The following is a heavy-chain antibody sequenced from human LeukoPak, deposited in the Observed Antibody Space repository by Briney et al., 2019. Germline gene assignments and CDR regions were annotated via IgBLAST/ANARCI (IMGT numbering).Heavy chain of an antibody. J-gene: IGHJ4*02. CDR2: IIPIFGTA. V-gene: IGHV1-69*13. Sequence: SVKVSCKASGGTFSSYAISWVRQAPGQGLEWMGGIIPIFGTANYAQKFQGRVTITADESTSTAYMELSSLRSEDTAVYYCARDQSDYYDSSGYYAMGYWGQRTLVTVSS. CDR3: ARDQSDYYDSSGYYAMGY. CDR1: GGTFSSYA. D-gene: IGHD3-22*01.